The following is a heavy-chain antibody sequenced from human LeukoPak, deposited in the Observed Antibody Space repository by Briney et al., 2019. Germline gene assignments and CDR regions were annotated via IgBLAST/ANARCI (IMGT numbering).Heavy chain of an antibody. Sequence: GGSLRLSCAASGFTVSSSYMSWVRQAPGKGLEWVSVIYSGGSTYYADSVKGRFTISRDNSKNTLYLQMNSLRAEDTAVYYCARDDQYYYDSFLHYWGQGTLVTVSS. V-gene: IGHV3-53*01. CDR2: IYSGGST. CDR3: ARDDQYYYDSFLHY. J-gene: IGHJ4*02. CDR1: GFTVSSSY. D-gene: IGHD3-22*01.